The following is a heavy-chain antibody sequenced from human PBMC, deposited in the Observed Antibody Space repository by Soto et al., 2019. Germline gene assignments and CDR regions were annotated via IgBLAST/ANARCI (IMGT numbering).Heavy chain of an antibody. Sequence: ASVKVSCKASGYTFTGYYMHWVRQAPGQGLEWMGWINPNSGGTNYAQKFQGWVTMTRDTSISTAYMELSRLRSDDTAVYYCASKATHYYGSSGSYTSYYYYYAMDVWGQVTTVTVSS. CDR3: ASKATHYYGSSGSYTSYYYYYAMDV. J-gene: IGHJ6*02. D-gene: IGHD3-22*01. CDR2: INPNSGGT. V-gene: IGHV1-2*04. CDR1: GYTFTGYY.